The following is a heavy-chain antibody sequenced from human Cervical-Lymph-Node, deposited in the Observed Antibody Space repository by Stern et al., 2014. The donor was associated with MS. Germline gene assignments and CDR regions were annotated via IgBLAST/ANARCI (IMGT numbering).Heavy chain of an antibody. Sequence: QVQLVQSGAEVKKPGSSVKVSCKASGGPFSTNGISWVRQAPGQGLEWMGAIVTVYSRSNNAQKFQGRVTITTDKVTTTAYLELSSLRSADTALYYCARKHHGDNFASWGQGTLVTVSS. J-gene: IGHJ4*02. CDR2: IVTVYSRS. CDR3: ARKHHGDNFAS. V-gene: IGHV1-69*05. CDR1: GGPFSTNG. D-gene: IGHD4-17*01.